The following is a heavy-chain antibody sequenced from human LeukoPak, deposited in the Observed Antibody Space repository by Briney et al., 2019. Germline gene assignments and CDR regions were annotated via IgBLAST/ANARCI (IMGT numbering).Heavy chain of an antibody. CDR2: ISSSGSTI. V-gene: IGHV3-11*01. D-gene: IGHD2-8*02. J-gene: IGHJ4*02. Sequence: PGGSLRLSCAASGFTFSDYYMSGLRQAPGKGLEGVSYISSSGSTIYYADSVKGRFTISRDNAKNSLYLQMNSLRAEDTAVYYCARLQVAWGPPHYWGQGTLVTVSS. CDR3: ARLQVAWGPPHY. CDR1: GFTFSDYY.